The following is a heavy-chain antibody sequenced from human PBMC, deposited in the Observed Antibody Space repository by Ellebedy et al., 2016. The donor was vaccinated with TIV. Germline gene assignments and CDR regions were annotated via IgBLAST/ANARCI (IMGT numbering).Heavy chain of an antibody. V-gene: IGHV3-30-3*01. J-gene: IGHJ4*02. CDR1: GFTFSTYA. CDR2: TSNDGSNK. D-gene: IGHD3-22*01. Sequence: GESLKISXATSGFTFSTYAMHWVRQAPGKGLEWVALTSNDGSNKYYADSVRGRFTISRDNSKNTLYLQMNSLRTEDTAVYYCAKDVHYYDSSGPTIGYWGQGTLVTVSS. CDR3: AKDVHYYDSSGPTIGY.